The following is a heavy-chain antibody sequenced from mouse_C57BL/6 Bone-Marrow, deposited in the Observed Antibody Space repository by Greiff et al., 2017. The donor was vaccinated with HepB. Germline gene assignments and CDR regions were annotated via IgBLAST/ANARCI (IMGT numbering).Heavy chain of an antibody. CDR1: GFTFSDAW. CDR2: IRNKANNHAT. V-gene: IGHV6-6*01. CDR3: TRGSSPHYYAMDY. J-gene: IGHJ4*01. Sequence: DVMLVESGGGLVQPGGSMKLSCAASGFTFSDAWMDWVRQSPEKGLEWVAEIRNKANNHATYYAESVKGRFTISRDDSKSSVYLQMNSLRAEDTGIYYCTRGSSPHYYAMDYWGQGTSVTVSS. D-gene: IGHD1-1*01.